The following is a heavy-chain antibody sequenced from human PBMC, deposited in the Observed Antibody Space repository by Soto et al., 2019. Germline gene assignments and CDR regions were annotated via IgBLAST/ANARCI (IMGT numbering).Heavy chain of an antibody. V-gene: IGHV1-46*01. CDR1: GYTFTSYY. CDR3: AREEASYYDSSGHRGMDV. Sequence: GASVTVSCKASGYTFTSYYMHWVRQAPGQGLEWMGIINPSGGSTSYAQKFQGRVTMTRDTSTSTVYMELSSLRSEDTAVYYCAREEASYYDSSGHRGMDVWGQGTTVTVSS. CDR2: INPSGGST. D-gene: IGHD3-22*01. J-gene: IGHJ6*02.